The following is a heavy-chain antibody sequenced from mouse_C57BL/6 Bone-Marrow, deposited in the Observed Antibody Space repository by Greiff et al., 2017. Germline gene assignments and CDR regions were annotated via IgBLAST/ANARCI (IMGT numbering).Heavy chain of an antibody. V-gene: IGHV1-81*01. CDR3: ARSFYDYEGGFAY. J-gene: IGHJ3*01. CDR1: GYTFTSYG. D-gene: IGHD2-4*01. CDR2: IYPRSGNT. Sequence: VQLQQSGAELARPGASVKLSCKASGYTFTSYGISWVKQRTGQGLEWIGEIYPRSGNTYYNEKFKGKATLTADKSSSTAYMELRSLTSEDSAVYFCARSFYDYEGGFAYWGQGTLVTVSA.